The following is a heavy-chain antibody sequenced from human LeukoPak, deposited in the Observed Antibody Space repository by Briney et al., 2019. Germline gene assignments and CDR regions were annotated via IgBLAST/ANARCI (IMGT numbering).Heavy chain of an antibody. CDR2: ISGRDGST. CDR3: AKANSGSPRRNAFDI. V-gene: IGHV3-23*01. J-gene: IGHJ3*02. D-gene: IGHD1-26*01. CDR1: GFTFSSYA. Sequence: GGSLRLSCAASGFTFSSYAMSWVRQAPGKGLEWVASISGRDGSTFYADSVKGRFAISRDNSKNTLYLQMNSLRAEDTAVYYCAKANSGSPRRNAFDIWGQGTMVTVSS.